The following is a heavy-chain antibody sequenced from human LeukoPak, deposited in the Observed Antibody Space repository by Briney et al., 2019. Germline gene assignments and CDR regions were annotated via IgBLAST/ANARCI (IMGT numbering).Heavy chain of an antibody. CDR3: ARAQLWPGYYCDY. V-gene: IGHV4-61*05. D-gene: IGHD1-1*01. CDR2: IYYSGST. CDR1: GGSISSSSYY. J-gene: IGHJ4*02. Sequence: SETLSLTCTVSGGSISSSSYYWGWIRQPPGKGLEWIGYIYYSGSTNYNPSLESRVTISVDTSKNQFSLNLSSVTAADTAIYYCARAQLWPGYYCDYWGQGTLVTVSS.